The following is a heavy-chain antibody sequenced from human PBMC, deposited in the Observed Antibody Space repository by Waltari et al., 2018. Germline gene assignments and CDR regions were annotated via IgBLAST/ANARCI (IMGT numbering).Heavy chain of an antibody. CDR1: GGSISSGSYY. CDR2: IYTSGRT. D-gene: IGHD2-21*02. V-gene: IGHV4-61*09. Sequence: VQLQESGPGLVKPSQTLSLTCTVSGGSISSGSYYWSWIRQPAGKGLEWIGYIYTSGRTNYNPSLKSRVTISVDTSKNQFSLKLSSVTAADTAVYYCARDGDGGNSGYWGQGTLVTVSS. J-gene: IGHJ4*02. CDR3: ARDGDGGNSGY.